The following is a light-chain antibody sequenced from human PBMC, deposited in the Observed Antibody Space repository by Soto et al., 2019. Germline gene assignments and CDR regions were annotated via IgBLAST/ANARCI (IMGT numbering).Light chain of an antibody. J-gene: IGLJ1*01. CDR2: DVT. CDR3: CSYAGKFYV. V-gene: IGLV2-11*01. Sequence: QSALTQPRSVSGSPGQSVTISCTGTSGDVGGYNSVSWYQQHPGRAPKLIIYDVTRRPSGVPDRFSGSKSGNTASLTISGLQAEDEADYYGCSYAGKFYVFGTGTKVTVL. CDR1: SGDVGGYNS.